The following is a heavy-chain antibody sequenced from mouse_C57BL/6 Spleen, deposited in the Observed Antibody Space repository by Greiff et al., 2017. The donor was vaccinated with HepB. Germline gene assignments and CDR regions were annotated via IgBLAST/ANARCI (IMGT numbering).Heavy chain of an antibody. CDR3: ARWIRMAGNYWYFDV. V-gene: IGHV1-18*01. CDR2: INPNNGGT. D-gene: IGHD2-1*01. J-gene: IGHJ1*03. CDR1: GYTFTDYN. Sequence: VQLKESGPELVKPGASVKIPCKASGYTFTDYNMDWVKQSHGKSLEWIGDINPNNGGTIYNQKFKGKATLTVDKSSSTAYMELRSLTSEDTAVYYCARWIRMAGNYWYFDVWGTGTTVTVSS.